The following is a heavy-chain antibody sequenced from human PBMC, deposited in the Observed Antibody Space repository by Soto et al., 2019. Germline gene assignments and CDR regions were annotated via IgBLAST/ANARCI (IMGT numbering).Heavy chain of an antibody. CDR2: ISYSGST. CDR3: ARHYYGSGSYLPTFDY. Sequence: SETLSLTCTVSGGSISSTTYFWGWIRQPPGKGLEWIGGISYSGSTFYNPSLKSRVTISVETSKNQFSLKLSSMTAADTAVYYCARHYYGSGSYLPTFDYWGQGTLVTVS. D-gene: IGHD3-10*01. CDR1: GGSISSTTYF. V-gene: IGHV4-39*01. J-gene: IGHJ4*02.